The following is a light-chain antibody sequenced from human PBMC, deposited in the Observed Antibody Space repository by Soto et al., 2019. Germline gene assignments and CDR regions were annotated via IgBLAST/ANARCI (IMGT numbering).Light chain of an antibody. J-gene: IGKJ1*01. V-gene: IGKV1-39*01. CDR3: QQYDSLPRT. CDR2: GAS. Sequence: DIQMNQSPSPLSANVGDRVTITCRASQTISTYLNWYQQKPGKAPKLLIYGASSLQSGVPSRFSGSGSGTDFTLTISSLQPEDIATYYCQQYDSLPRTFGQGTKVDIK. CDR1: QTISTY.